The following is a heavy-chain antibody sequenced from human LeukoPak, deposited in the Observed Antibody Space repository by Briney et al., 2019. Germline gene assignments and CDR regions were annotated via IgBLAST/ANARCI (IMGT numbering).Heavy chain of an antibody. CDR3: ARVHMVRGVLGWFDP. J-gene: IGHJ5*02. CDR2: IYYSGST. D-gene: IGHD3-10*01. Sequence: PSETLSLTCTVSGVSISSYYWSWIRQPPGKGLEWIGYIYYSGSTNYNPSLKSRVTISVDTSKNQFSLKLSSVTAADTAVYYCARVHMVRGVLGWFDPWGQGTLVTVSS. CDR1: GVSISSYY. V-gene: IGHV4-59*01.